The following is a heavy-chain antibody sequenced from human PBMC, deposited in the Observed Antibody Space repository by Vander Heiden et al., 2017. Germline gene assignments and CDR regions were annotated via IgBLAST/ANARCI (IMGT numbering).Heavy chain of an antibody. CDR1: GGSISSYY. V-gene: IGHV4-59*01. J-gene: IGHJ4*02. Sequence: QVQLQESGPGLVKPSETLSLPCTVSGGSISSYYWSWIRQPPGKGLEWIGYIYYSGSTNDNPSLKSRVTISVDTSKNQFSLKMRPVTAADTAVYDCAGKAFGVVKYWGQGTLVTVYS. CDR2: IYYSGST. D-gene: IGHD3-3*01. CDR3: AGKAFGVVKY.